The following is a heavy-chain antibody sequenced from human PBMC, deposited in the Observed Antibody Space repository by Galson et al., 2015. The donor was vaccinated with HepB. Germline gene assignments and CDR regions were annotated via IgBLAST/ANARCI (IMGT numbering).Heavy chain of an antibody. CDR3: AREESGYYDAFDI. J-gene: IGHJ3*02. D-gene: IGHD3-9*01. CDR1: GYTFTGYD. Sequence: SVKVSCKASGYTFTGYDIHWVRQAPGQGLERMGRTDPKSGATNYAQKFQGWVTMTRDTSINTAYMEVTRLRSYDTAVYYCAREESGYYDAFDIWGQGTMVTVSS. V-gene: IGHV1-2*04. CDR2: TDPKSGAT.